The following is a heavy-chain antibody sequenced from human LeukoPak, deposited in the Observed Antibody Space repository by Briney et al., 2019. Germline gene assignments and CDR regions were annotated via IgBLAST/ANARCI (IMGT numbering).Heavy chain of an antibody. J-gene: IGHJ4*02. V-gene: IGHV3-48*04. Sequence: GGSLRLSCAASGFTFSSFSMNWVRQAPGKGLEWVSYIRTSGTNTDYTGSVRGRFTISRDNAKNSLYLQMNSLRAEDTAVYYCARMNYVSSGWGAPFDYWGQGTLVTVSS. CDR3: ARMNYVSSGWGAPFDY. CDR1: GFTFSSFS. CDR2: IRTSGTNT. D-gene: IGHD1-7*01.